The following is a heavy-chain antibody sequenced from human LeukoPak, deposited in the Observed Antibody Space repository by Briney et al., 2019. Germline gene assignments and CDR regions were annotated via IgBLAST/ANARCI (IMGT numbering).Heavy chain of an antibody. V-gene: IGHV1-8*01. CDR3: ARDFPRSHSCLGY. CDR2: MNPNSGNT. J-gene: IGHJ4*02. Sequence: ASVKVSCKASGYTFTSYDMNWVRQATGQGLEWMGWMNPNSGNTGYAQKFQGRVTMIRNTSISTAYMELSSLRSEDTAVYYCARDFPRSHSCLGYWGQGTLVTVSS. CDR1: GYTFTSYD. D-gene: IGHD2-2*01.